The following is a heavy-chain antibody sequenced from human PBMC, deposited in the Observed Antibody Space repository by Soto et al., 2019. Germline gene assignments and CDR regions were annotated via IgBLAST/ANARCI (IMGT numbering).Heavy chain of an antibody. V-gene: IGHV4-34*01. Sequence: QVQLQQWGAGLLQPSETLSLTCDVSGGSFSDNYWIWIRQPPGEGLEWIGEIKDSGYTKFNPSLKSRVTMSVDTSKHQFSLKLSSVTAADTAVYYWAHHSGRAFDYWGRGPLLTVSS. J-gene: IGHJ4*02. D-gene: IGHD6-19*01. CDR1: GGSFSDNY. CDR2: IKDSGYT. CDR3: AHHSGRAFDY.